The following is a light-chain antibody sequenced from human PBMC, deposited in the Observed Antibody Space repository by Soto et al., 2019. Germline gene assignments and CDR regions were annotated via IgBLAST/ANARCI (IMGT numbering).Light chain of an antibody. V-gene: IGKV3-20*01. CDR1: QSVSSSY. CDR3: QQYGASPGFT. J-gene: IGKJ4*01. CDR2: GAS. Sequence: EIVLTQSRGTLSLSPGERATLSCRAGQSVSSSYLAWYQQKPGQAPRLLIYGASSRATGIPDRFSGSGSGTDLILTISRLEPEDFAVYYCQQYGASPGFTFGGGTKVDIK.